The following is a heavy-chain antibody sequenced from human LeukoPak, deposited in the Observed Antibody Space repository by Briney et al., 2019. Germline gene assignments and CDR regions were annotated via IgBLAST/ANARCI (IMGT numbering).Heavy chain of an antibody. CDR1: GFTFSSYG. V-gene: IGHV3-30*03. CDR2: ISYDGSNK. Sequence: HPGRSLRLSCAASGFTFSSYGMHWVRQAPGKGLEWVAVISYDGSNKYYADSVKGRFTISRDNSKNTLYLQMNSLRAEDTAVYYCARESDAFDIWGQGTMVTVSS. CDR3: ARESDAFDI. J-gene: IGHJ3*02.